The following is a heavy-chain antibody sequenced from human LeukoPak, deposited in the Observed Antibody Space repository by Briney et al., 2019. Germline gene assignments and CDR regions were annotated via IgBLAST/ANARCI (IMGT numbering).Heavy chain of an antibody. CDR1: GFTFSTYS. V-gene: IGHV3-21*01. CDR3: ARDMTTATTCYLQH. Sequence: GGSLRLSCAASGFTFSTYSMNWVRQAPGKGLEWVSSISSSSNYIYYADSVKGRFSISRDDAKNSLFLQMNGLRAEDTAVYYCARDMTTATTCYLQHWGQGTLITVSS. J-gene: IGHJ1*01. D-gene: IGHD4-17*01. CDR2: ISSSSNYI.